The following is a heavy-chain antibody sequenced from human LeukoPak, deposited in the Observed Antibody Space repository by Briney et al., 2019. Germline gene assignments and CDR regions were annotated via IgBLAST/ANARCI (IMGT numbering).Heavy chain of an antibody. Sequence: GGSMRLSCAVSGFSFSSYGMHWVRQAPGKGLEWVAFIRYDGSNKYYADSVKGRFTISRDNSKNTLYLQMNSLRAEDTAVYYCAKEATRRGYYYYYMDVWGKGTTVTISS. CDR2: IRYDGSNK. J-gene: IGHJ6*03. V-gene: IGHV3-30*02. CDR3: AKEATRRGYYYYYMDV. CDR1: GFSFSSYG. D-gene: IGHD1-14*01.